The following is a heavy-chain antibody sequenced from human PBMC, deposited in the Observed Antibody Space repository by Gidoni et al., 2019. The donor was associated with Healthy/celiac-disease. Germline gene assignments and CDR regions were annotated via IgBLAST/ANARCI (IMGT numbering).Heavy chain of an antibody. Sequence: EVQLVQSGAEVKKPGESLKISCKGSGYSFTSYWIGWVRQMPGKGLEWMGIIYPGDSDTRYSPSCQGQVTISADKTISTAYLQWSSLKASDTDMYYCARHYDFWSGPNYYFDYWGQGTLVTVSS. CDR1: GYSFTSYW. J-gene: IGHJ4*02. CDR3: ARHYDFWSGPNYYFDY. V-gene: IGHV5-51*01. D-gene: IGHD3-3*01. CDR2: IYPGDSDT.